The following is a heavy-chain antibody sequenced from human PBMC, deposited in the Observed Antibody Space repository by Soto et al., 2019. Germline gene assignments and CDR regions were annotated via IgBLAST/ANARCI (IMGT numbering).Heavy chain of an antibody. J-gene: IGHJ2*01. Sequence: QVQLVQSGAEVKKPGSSVKVSCKASGGTFSSYAISWVRQAPGQGLEWMGGIIPIFGTANYAQKFQGRVTITADKSTSTAYMELSSLRSEDTAVYYCARDGKLDYYASSGYYYWYFDLWGRGTLVTVSS. D-gene: IGHD3-22*01. CDR2: IIPIFGTA. CDR3: ARDGKLDYYASSGYYYWYFDL. V-gene: IGHV1-69*06. CDR1: GGTFSSYA.